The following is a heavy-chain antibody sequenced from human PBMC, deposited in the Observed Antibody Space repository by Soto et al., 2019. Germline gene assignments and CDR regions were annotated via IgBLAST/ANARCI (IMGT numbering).Heavy chain of an antibody. V-gene: IGHV3-30*18. J-gene: IGHJ4*02. CDR2: ISLDGNRA. CDR1: GFTFSSYG. CDR3: VKDGYSSGWSPTPYFHF. Sequence: QVQLVESGGGVVQPGRSLRLSCAASGFTFSSYGMHWVRQAPGKGLEWVALISLDGNRANYAASVKGRFIISRDNSKDTLYLQMNSLRAEDTAVYFCVKDGYSSGWSPTPYFHFWGQGSLVAVSS. D-gene: IGHD6-19*01.